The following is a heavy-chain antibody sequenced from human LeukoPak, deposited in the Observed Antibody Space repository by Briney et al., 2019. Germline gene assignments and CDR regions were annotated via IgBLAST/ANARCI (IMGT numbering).Heavy chain of an antibody. CDR1: GFTFYSYG. V-gene: IGHV3-30*18. J-gene: IGHJ6*02. CDR2: ISYDGGNK. Sequence: GGSRRLSCAASGFTFYSYGMHWVRQAPGKGLELMAIISYDGGNKYYAESEKGRFTISRDNSQYMVYLQMNSLRAQATALYYCAKDLFQCHQYYDSWSGYCSYGMDVWGQGTTVTVSS. CDR3: AKDLFQCHQYYDSWSGYCSYGMDV. D-gene: IGHD3-3*01.